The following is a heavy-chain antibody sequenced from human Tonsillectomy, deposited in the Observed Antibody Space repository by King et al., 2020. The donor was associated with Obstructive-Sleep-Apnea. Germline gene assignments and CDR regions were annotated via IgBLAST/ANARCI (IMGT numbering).Heavy chain of an antibody. CDR1: GFTFSSYA. V-gene: IGHV3-30-3*01. CDR3: ARVRSSGSYFDFYYFDS. Sequence: VQLVESGGGVVQPGRSLRLSCAAFGFTFSSYAMHWVRQAPGKGLEWVAVISYDGSNKYDADSVKGRFTISRDNSKNTLYLQLNSLRAEDTAVYYCARVRSSGSYFDFYYFDSWGQGTLVTVSS. J-gene: IGHJ4*02. D-gene: IGHD3-10*01. CDR2: ISYDGSNK.